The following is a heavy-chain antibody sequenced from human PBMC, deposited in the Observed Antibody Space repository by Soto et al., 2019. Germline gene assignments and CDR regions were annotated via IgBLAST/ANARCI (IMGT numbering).Heavy chain of an antibody. Sequence: QVQLVQSGAEVKKPGASVKVSCKASGYIFTNYYIHWVRQAPGQGLEWMAIINPLPTSGSTNYAQKFQGRATVTRDTSTSTVYMELSSLGSEDTAIYYCARDLAAAAYWGQGTLVTVSS. CDR3: ARDLAAAAY. V-gene: IGHV1-46*01. CDR1: GYIFTNYY. CDR2: INPLPTSGST. D-gene: IGHD6-13*01. J-gene: IGHJ4*02.